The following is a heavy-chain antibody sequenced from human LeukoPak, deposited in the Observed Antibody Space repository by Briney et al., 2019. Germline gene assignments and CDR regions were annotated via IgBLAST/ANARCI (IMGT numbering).Heavy chain of an antibody. V-gene: IGHV4-59*08. CDR1: GGSISSDY. J-gene: IGHJ4*02. D-gene: IGHD2-15*01. CDR3: ARQSVGFPIDY. Sequence: SETLSLTCTVSGGSISSDYWSWIRQPPGKGLEWIGYIYYSGSTNYNPSLKSRVTISVDTSKNQFSLKLSSVTAADTAVYYCARQSVGFPIDYWGQGTLVTVSS. CDR2: IYYSGST.